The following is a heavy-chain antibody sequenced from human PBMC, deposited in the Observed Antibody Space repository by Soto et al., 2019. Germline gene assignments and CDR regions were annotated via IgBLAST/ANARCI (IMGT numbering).Heavy chain of an antibody. J-gene: IGHJ4*02. CDR2: IRKSVNSYTT. V-gene: IGHV3-72*01. CDR3: ARSFGSGWSLAVFDN. Sequence: EVQLVESGGGLVQPGGSLRLSCAASGFTFSDHYMDWVRQAPGKGLEWVGRIRKSVNSYTTEYAASVKGRFAISRDDSENGLFLQMNSLKSEDTAVYYCARSFGSGWSLAVFDNWGEGTLVTVSS. CDR1: GFTFSDHY. D-gene: IGHD6-25*01.